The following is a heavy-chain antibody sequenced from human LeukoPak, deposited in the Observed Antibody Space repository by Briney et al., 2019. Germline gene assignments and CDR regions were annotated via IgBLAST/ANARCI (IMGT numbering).Heavy chain of an antibody. CDR1: GFTVSSNH. D-gene: IGHD3-22*01. CDR3: AKDGGTWLKDY. CDR2: IYSGGLT. Sequence: PGGSLRLSCAASGFTVSSNHMSWVRQAPGKGLEWVSLIYSGGLTYYADSVKGRFTISRDNSKNTLYLQMNSLRPEDTAVYYCAKDGGTWLKDYWGQGTLVTVSS. J-gene: IGHJ4*02. V-gene: IGHV3-53*05.